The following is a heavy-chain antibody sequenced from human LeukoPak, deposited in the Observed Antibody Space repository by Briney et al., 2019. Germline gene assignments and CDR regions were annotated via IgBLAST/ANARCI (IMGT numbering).Heavy chain of an antibody. CDR1: GGSISSSSYY. CDR2: IYYSGST. V-gene: IGHV4-39*01. J-gene: IGHJ6*03. CDR3: ARHYYYYYMDV. Sequence: SETLSLTCTVSGGSISSSSYYWGWIRQPPGKGLEWIGSIYYSGSTYYNPSLKSRVTISVDTSKNQFSLKLSSVTAADTAVYYCARHYYYYYMDVWGKGTTVTISS.